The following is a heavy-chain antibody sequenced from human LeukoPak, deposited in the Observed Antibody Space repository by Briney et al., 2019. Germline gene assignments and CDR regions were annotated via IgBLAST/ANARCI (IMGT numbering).Heavy chain of an antibody. V-gene: IGHV3-48*01. CDR1: GFSLSAYN. Sequence: GGSLRLSCEGSGFSLSAYNMNWVRQAPGKGLESVSYISSSSATIFYADSVKGRFTISRDNAKNSLYLQMNSLRPEDTAVYYCASRDQSCSGGVCYPIDYWGQGTLVTVSS. J-gene: IGHJ4*02. CDR2: ISSSSATI. CDR3: ASRDQSCSGGVCYPIDY. D-gene: IGHD2-15*01.